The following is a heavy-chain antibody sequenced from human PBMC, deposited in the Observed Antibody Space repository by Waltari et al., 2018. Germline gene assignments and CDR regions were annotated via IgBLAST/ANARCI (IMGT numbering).Heavy chain of an antibody. D-gene: IGHD3-3*01. V-gene: IGHV4-59*12. CDR2: IYYSGST. CDR1: GGSISSYY. J-gene: IGHJ4*02. CDR3: GLRNYDFWSGYGEYFDY. Sequence: QVQLQESGPGLVKPSETLSLTCTVSGGSISSYYWSWIRQPPGKGLEWIGYIYYSGSTNYNTPSQSRVTTIVEKSKNQLFLKLRSGIAADKAVDYCGLRNYDFWSGYGEYFDYWGQGTLVTVSS.